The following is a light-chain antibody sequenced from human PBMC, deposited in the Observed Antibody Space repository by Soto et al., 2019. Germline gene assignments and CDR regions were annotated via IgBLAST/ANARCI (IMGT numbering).Light chain of an antibody. J-gene: IGKJ1*01. CDR2: DSS. V-gene: IGKV1-5*01. CDR3: QQYDTYSWT. CDR1: RSISKC. Sequence: DIQMTQSPSTLSASVGDRVTITCRASRSISKCFAWYEQKPGKAPKLLIYDSSGLQSGVASRFSGSGSGTEFTLTITSLQPDDFATYSCQQYDTYSWTFCQGTKVDI.